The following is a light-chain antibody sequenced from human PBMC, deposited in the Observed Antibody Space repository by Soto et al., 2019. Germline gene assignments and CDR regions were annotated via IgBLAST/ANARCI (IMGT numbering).Light chain of an antibody. V-gene: IGKV2-30*01. CDR2: TIS. CDR3: MQGTHWPWT. J-gene: IGKJ1*01. Sequence: DVVMTQSPLSLPVPLGHPSSISCMSRQFLVLSDGNTYLSWFHQRPGQSPRRLIYTISNRDSGVPDRFSGSGSGTDFTLKISRVEAEDVGVYYCMQGTHWPWTFGQGTKVDI. CDR1: QFLVLSDGNTY.